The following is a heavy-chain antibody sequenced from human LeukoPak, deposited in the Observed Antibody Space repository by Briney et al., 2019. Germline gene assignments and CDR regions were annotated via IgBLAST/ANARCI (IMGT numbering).Heavy chain of an antibody. V-gene: IGHV4-59*01. CDR1: GGSISSYY. Sequence: SETLSLTCTVSGGSISSYYWSWIRQPPGKGLEWIGYIYYSGSTNYNPSLKSRVTIFVDTSKNLFSLILTSVSASDTAIYYCARDHWLLSSKTWYYYGMDVWGQGTTVTVSS. CDR3: ARDHWLLSSKTWYYYGMDV. CDR2: IYYSGST. D-gene: IGHD3-9*01. J-gene: IGHJ6*02.